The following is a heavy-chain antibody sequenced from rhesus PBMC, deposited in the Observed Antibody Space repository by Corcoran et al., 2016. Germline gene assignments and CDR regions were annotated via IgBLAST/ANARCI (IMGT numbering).Heavy chain of an antibody. Sequence: EVQLVETGGGLVQPGGSLKVSCAVSGFTFSSYGMSWVRQAPGKGLECVSGINIGGGDTYYPDSVKCRLTISRDNSKNTLSLEMNSLRAEDTAVYYCAKHGSSYHAGFDYWGQGVLVTVSS. V-gene: IGHV3S5*01. CDR1: GFTFSSYG. J-gene: IGHJ4*01. D-gene: IGHD4-29*01. CDR2: INIGGGDT. CDR3: AKHGSSYHAGFDY.